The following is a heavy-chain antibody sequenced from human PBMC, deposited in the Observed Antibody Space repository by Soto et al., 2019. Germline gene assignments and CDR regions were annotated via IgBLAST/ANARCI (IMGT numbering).Heavy chain of an antibody. V-gene: IGHV2-26*01. J-gene: IGHJ4*02. CDR1: GFSLSNARMG. CDR2: IFSNDEK. CDR3: ARILDTSLGFLVGVATIYYFDY. Sequence: SGPTLVNPTETLTLTCTVSGFSLSNARMGVSWIRQPPGKALEWLAHIFSNDEKSYSTSLKSRLTISKDTSKSQVVLTMTNMDPVDTATYYCARILDTSLGFLVGVATIYYFDYWGQGTLVTVSS. D-gene: IGHD5-12*01.